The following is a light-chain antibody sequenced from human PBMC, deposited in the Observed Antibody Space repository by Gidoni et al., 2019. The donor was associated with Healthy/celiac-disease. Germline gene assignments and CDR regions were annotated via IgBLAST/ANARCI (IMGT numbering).Light chain of an antibody. CDR3: QQYGSCQWT. J-gene: IGKJ1*01. CDR1: QSVRSSY. Sequence: IVLTQSPGTLSLSPGERATLSCRASQSVRSSYLAWYQQKPGQAPRLLSYGASSRATGIPDRFSGSGSGTDFTLTSSRLDAEDFAVYYWQQYGSCQWTFGQGTKVEIK. CDR2: GAS. V-gene: IGKV3-20*01.